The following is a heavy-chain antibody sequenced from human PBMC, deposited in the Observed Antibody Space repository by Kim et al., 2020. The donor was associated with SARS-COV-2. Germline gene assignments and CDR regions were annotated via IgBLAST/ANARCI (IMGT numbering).Heavy chain of an antibody. CDR3: ARDGLGIAAYWYFDL. CDR2: ISSSSTI. Sequence: GGSLRLSCAASGFTFSSYSMNWVRQAPGKGLEWVSYISSSSTIYYADSVKGRFTISRDNAKNSLYLQMNSLRDEDTAVYYCARDGLGIAAYWYFDLWGRG. V-gene: IGHV3-48*02. J-gene: IGHJ2*01. CDR1: GFTFSSYS. D-gene: IGHD6-13*01.